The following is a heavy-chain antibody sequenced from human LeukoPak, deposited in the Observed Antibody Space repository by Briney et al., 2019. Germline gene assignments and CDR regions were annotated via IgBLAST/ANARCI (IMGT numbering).Heavy chain of an antibody. CDR3: ARAPYSSGGSTNYSYYYYMDV. V-gene: IGHV1-69*13. CDR2: IIPVFGRA. Sequence: ASVKVSCKXSGGTFSSYAISWVRQAPGQGLEWMGGIIPVFGRASYAQYFQGRVTIIADESTSTAYMEVSSLRSEDTVVYYCARAPYSSGGSTNYSYYYYMDVWGKGTTVTVSS. D-gene: IGHD6-19*01. J-gene: IGHJ6*03. CDR1: GGTFSSYA.